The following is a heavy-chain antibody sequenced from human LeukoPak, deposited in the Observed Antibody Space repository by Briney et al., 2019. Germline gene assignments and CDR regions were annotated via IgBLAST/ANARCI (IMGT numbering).Heavy chain of an antibody. J-gene: IGHJ4*02. CDR1: GFA. D-gene: IGHD1-26*01. CDR2: ISAAGDKT. Sequence: GGSLRLPCTASGFAMSWVRQVPGKGLEWVSVISAAGDKTYYADSVKGRFTISRDNSKNTLYVQMNSLRDEDTAVYYCAKDQRWESPHYLDSWGQGTLVTVSS. V-gene: IGHV3-23*01. CDR3: AKDQRWESPHYLDS.